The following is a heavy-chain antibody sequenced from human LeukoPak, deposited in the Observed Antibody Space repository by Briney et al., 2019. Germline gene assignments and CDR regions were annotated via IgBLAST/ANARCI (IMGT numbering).Heavy chain of an antibody. CDR2: TTSSGST. Sequence: SETLSLTCTVSGVSISSHYWSWNRQPPGKELEGIGYTTSSGSTNYKPSLKSRITISVDTSKNQFSLKLSSVIAADTAVYYCARRVCGGDCSKRYYIDYWGQGILVTVSS. CDR3: ARRVCGGDCSKRYYIDY. D-gene: IGHD2-21*02. V-gene: IGHV4-59*11. CDR1: GVSISSHY. J-gene: IGHJ4*02.